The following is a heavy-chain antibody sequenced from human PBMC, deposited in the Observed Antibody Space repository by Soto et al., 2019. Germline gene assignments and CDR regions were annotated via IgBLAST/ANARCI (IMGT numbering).Heavy chain of an antibody. CDR3: ATRPLLPGAP. D-gene: IGHD3-22*01. V-gene: IGHV3-53*01. CDR2: IYSGGST. J-gene: IGHJ3*01. CDR1: GFTFSSND. Sequence: EVQLVESGGGLIQPGGSLRLSCAASGFTFSSNDMNWVRQAPGKGLEWVSLIYSGGSTYYADSVKGRFTISRDNSKNTLYLQMSGLSAEDTALYYCATRPLLPGAPWGQGTMVTVSS.